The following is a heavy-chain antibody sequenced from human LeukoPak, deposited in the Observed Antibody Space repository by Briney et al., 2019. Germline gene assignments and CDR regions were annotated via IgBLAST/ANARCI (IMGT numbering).Heavy chain of an antibody. Sequence: RGSLGLSCAASGLTLYTHWKYLGRPAPRKRLMLDSRMITCGRTIQYAASVKGRFTNSRDNAKNTLYLQMNSLRVEDTAVYYCARGMYVDSLGMDVWGEGTTVTVSS. D-gene: IGHD3-9*01. CDR1: GLTLYTHW. V-gene: IGHV3-74*03. CDR2: MITCGRTI. CDR3: ARGMYVDSLGMDV. J-gene: IGHJ6*02.